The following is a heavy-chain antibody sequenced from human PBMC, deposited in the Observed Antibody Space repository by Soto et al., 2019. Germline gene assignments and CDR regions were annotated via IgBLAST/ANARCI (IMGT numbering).Heavy chain of an antibody. CDR3: ARDQQWLAGFDY. CDR2: ILYDGTKK. CDR1: GFTFSIYA. V-gene: IGHV3-30-3*01. D-gene: IGHD6-19*01. Sequence: GGSLRLSCAASGFTFSIYAMHWVRHAPGKGLEWVAVILYDGTKKHYADSVKGRFTISRDNSKNTLFLQMNSLRTEDTAVFYCARDQQWLAGFDYWGQGTLVTVSS. J-gene: IGHJ4*02.